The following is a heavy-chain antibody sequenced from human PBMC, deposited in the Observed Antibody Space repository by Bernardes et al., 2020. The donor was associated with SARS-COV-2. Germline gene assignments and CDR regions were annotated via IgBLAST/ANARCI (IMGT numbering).Heavy chain of an antibody. CDR1: GFTVSSNY. D-gene: IGHD2-2*01. V-gene: IGHV3-66*01. CDR3: ARELRYQLQMDYYYGMDV. J-gene: IGHJ6*02. Sequence: GGSLRLSCAASGFTVSSNYMSWVRQAPGKGLEWVSVIYSGGSTYYADPVKGRFTISRDNSKNTLYLQMNSLRAEDTAVYYCARELRYQLQMDYYYGMDVWGQGTTVTVSS. CDR2: IYSGGST.